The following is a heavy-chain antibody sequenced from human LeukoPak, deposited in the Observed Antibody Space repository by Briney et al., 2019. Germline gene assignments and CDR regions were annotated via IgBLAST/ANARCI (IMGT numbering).Heavy chain of an antibody. CDR1: GYTFINYG. J-gene: IGHJ4*02. CDR2: ISSYNGNT. CDR3: ASGYLGRAGTTDRLDY. D-gene: IGHD4-17*01. Sequence: ASVKVSCKVSGYTFINYGINWVRQAPGQGLEWIGWISSYNGNTNYAQKLQDRVTMTTDTSTSTAYMELRSLRSDDTAVYYCASGYLGRAGTTDRLDYWGQGTLVTVSS. V-gene: IGHV1-18*01.